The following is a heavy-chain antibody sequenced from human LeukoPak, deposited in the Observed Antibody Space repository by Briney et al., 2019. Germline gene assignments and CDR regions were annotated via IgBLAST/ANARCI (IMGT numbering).Heavy chain of an antibody. CDR3: ARAYSSGYRDYYYMDV. J-gene: IGHJ6*03. D-gene: IGHD3-22*01. V-gene: IGHV4-4*07. Sequence: PSETLSLTCTVSGGSISSYYWSWIRRPAGKGLEWIGRIYTSGSTNYNPSLKSRVTMSVDTSKNQFSLKLSSVTAADTAVYYCARAYSSGYRDYYYMDVWGKGTTVTVSS. CDR1: GGSISSYY. CDR2: IYTSGST.